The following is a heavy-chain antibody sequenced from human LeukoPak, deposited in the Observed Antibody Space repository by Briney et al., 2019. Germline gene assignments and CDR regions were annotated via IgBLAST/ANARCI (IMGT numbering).Heavy chain of an antibody. V-gene: IGHV3-7*03. CDR1: GFTFSSYW. CDR2: IKRDESEK. D-gene: IGHD3-16*01. J-gene: IGHJ4*02. Sequence: PGGSLRLSCAASGFTFSSYWMAWVRQAPRNGLEWVANIKRDESEKYYADSVKGRFTISRDNAKNSLYLQMNSLSAEDSAVYYCARDSGGALDQWGQGTLVTVSS. CDR3: ARDSGGALDQ.